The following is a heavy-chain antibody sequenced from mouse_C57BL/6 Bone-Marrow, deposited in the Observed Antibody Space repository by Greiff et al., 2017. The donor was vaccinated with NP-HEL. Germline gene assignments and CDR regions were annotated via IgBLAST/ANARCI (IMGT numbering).Heavy chain of an antibody. CDR2: IDPSDSYT. V-gene: IGHV1-69*01. CDR3: AREPSDGYLYYFDY. CDR1: GYTFTSYW. Sequence: VQLQQPGAELVMPGASVKLSCKASGYTFTSYWMHWVKQRPGQGLEWIGEIDPSDSYTNYNQKFKGKSTLTVDKSSSTAYMQLSSLTSEDSAVYYCAREPSDGYLYYFDYWGQGTTLTVSS. D-gene: IGHD2-3*01. J-gene: IGHJ2*01.